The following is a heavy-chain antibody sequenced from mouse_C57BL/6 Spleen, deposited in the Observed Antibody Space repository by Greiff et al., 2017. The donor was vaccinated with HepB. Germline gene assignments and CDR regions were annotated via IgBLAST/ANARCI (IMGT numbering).Heavy chain of an antibody. CDR3: ARYGTYAMDY. D-gene: IGHD1-1*02. Sequence: VKLMESGPELVKPGASVKISCKASGYAFSSSWMNWVKQRPGKGLEWIGRIYPGDGDTNYNGKFKGKATLTADKSSSTAYMQLSSLTSEDSAVYFCARYGTYAMDYWGQGTSVTVSS. CDR1: GYAFSSSW. J-gene: IGHJ4*01. V-gene: IGHV1-82*01. CDR2: IYPGDGDT.